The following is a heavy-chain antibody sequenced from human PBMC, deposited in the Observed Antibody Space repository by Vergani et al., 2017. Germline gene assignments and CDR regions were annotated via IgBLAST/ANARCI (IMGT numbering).Heavy chain of an antibody. CDR1: GGSISSGGYY. J-gene: IGHJ4*02. Sequence: QVQLQESGPGLVKPSETLSLTCTVSGGSISSGGYYWSWIRQRPGKGLEWIGYIYYSGSTYYNPSLKSRFTISVDTSKNQFSLKLSSVTAADTAVYYCARGPLAAAVNCWGQGTLVTVAS. V-gene: IGHV4-31*03. CDR3: ARGPLAAAVNC. D-gene: IGHD6-13*01. CDR2: IYYSGST.